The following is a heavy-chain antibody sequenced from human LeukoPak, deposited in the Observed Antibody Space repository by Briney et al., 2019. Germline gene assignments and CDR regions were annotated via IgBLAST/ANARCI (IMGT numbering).Heavy chain of an antibody. CDR1: AFTFSSHW. CDR3: TRDRSRAEDD. CDR2: INQGGSDK. J-gene: IGHJ4*02. V-gene: IGHV3-7*01. D-gene: IGHD1-14*01. Sequence: GGSLRLSCAASAFTFSSHWMSWVRQAPGEGREWVANINQGGSDKYYVDSVKGRFTISRDNANNLLYLQMNSLRGEDTAVYYCTRDRSRAEDDWGQGTLVTVSS.